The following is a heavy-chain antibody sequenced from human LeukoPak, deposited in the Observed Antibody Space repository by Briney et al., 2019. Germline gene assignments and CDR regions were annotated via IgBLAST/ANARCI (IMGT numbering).Heavy chain of an antibody. V-gene: IGHV5-51*01. D-gene: IGHD2-15*01. CDR2: INSGDSDT. CDR1: GYSFTSYW. CDR3: ARRRPEYCSGGSCYVYWYFDL. J-gene: IGHJ2*01. Sequence: GESLKIPCKGSGYSFTSYWNGWVRQMPGEGLVWRGIINSGDSDTRYSPSFQGQVTISTDKSNSTAYLQWSSLKAADTAMYYCARRRPEYCSGGSCYVYWYFDLWGHGTLVTVSS.